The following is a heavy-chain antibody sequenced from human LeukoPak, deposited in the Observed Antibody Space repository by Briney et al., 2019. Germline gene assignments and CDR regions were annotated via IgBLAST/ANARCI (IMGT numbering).Heavy chain of an antibody. CDR3: ARGDYDRDI. D-gene: IGHD3-16*01. V-gene: IGHV4-34*01. J-gene: IGHJ3*02. CDR1: GGSFSGYY. Sequence: SETLSLTCAVSGGSFSGYYWSWIRQPPQEGLEGIGEINHSGSTNYNPSLKSRVTISVDTSKNQFSLKLSSVTAADTAVYYCARGDYDRDIWGQGTMVTVSS. CDR2: INHSGST.